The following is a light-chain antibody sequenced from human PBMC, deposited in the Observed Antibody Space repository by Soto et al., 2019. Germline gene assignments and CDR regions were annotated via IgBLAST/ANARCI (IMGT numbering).Light chain of an antibody. V-gene: IGLV2-8*01. J-gene: IGLJ1*01. CDR2: EVN. CDR1: SNDVGGYNY. CDR3: SSYAGSTHYV. Sequence: QSVLTQPPSASGSPGQSVTISCTGSSNDVGGYNYVSWYQQHPGKAPKLMIYEVNKRPSGVPDRFSGSKSGNTASLTVSGLQADDEADYYCSSYAGSTHYVFGTGTKVTVL.